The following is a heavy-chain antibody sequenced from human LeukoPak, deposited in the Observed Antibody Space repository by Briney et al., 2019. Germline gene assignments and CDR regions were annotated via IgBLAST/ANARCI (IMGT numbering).Heavy chain of an antibody. Sequence: GGSLRLSCAASGFTVISNYMSWVRQAPGKGLEWVSVIYSGGGTFYADSVKGRFTISRDNSKNTVYLQMIGLSAEDTAVYYCAKANWGSGYWGQGTLVTVSS. D-gene: IGHD7-27*01. CDR1: GFTVISNY. CDR2: IYSGGGT. CDR3: AKANWGSGY. V-gene: IGHV3-53*01. J-gene: IGHJ4*02.